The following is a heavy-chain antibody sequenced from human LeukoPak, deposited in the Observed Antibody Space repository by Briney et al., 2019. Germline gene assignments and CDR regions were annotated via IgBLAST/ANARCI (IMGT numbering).Heavy chain of an antibody. D-gene: IGHD3-22*01. V-gene: IGHV3-66*02. CDR3: ERDGSGYFDY. Sequence: GASLRLSCTAAAFTVAEHAISSVRLPAGEGLEWVSLIYSDGRTYYADSVRGRCTISRDNSKNTLYLQMNSLSPEDPPVYYFERDGSGYFDYWGQGTLVTVSS. CDR1: AFTVAEHA. CDR2: IYSDGRT. J-gene: IGHJ4*02.